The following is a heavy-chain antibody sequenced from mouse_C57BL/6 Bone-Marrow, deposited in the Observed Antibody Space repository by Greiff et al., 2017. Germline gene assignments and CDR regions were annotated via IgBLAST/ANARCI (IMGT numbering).Heavy chain of an antibody. D-gene: IGHD2-3*01. J-gene: IGHJ4*01. CDR1: GYTFTDYY. Sequence: QVQLKESGPELVKPGASVKISCKASGYTFTDYYINWVKQRPGQGLEWIGWIFPGSGSTYYNEKFKGKATLTVAKSSSTAYMLLSSLTSEDSAVYFCARDGDGYFYAMDYWGQGTSVTVSS. CDR3: ARDGDGYFYAMDY. V-gene: IGHV1-75*01. CDR2: IFPGSGST.